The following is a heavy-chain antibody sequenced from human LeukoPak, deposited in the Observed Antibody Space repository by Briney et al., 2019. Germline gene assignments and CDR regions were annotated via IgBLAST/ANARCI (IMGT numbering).Heavy chain of an antibody. J-gene: IGHJ4*02. CDR2: ISGSGGST. CDR1: GFTFSSYA. CDR3: ANGRVTMIVS. V-gene: IGHV3-23*01. Sequence: PGASLRLSCAASGFTFSSYAMSWVRQAPGKGLEWVSAISGSGGSTYYADSVKGRFTISGDNSENTLYLQMNSLRAEDTAVYYCANGRVTMIVSWGQGTLVTVSP. D-gene: IGHD3-22*01.